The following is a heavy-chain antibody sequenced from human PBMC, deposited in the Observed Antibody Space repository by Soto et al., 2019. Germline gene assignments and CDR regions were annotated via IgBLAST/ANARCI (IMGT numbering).Heavy chain of an antibody. D-gene: IGHD2-8*02. J-gene: IGHJ4*02. CDR3: ARDPTHLHESTGRIDS. V-gene: IGHV4-31*03. Sequence: SETLSLTCTVSGGSISSGGYYWSWIRQHPGKGLEWIGYIYYSGSTYYNPSLKSRVTISVDTSKNQFSLKLTSVTAADTAVYYCARDPTHLHESTGRIDSCGQGMMVAV. CDR1: GGSISSGGYY. CDR2: IYYSGST.